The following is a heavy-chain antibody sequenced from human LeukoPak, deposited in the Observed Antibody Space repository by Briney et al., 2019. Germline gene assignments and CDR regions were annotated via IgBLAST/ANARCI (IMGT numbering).Heavy chain of an antibody. CDR1: GFTFSNAW. CDR2: IKSKTDGGTT. J-gene: IGHJ4*02. CDR3: ATAYEQWLAHYYDY. D-gene: IGHD6-19*01. Sequence: GGSLRLSCAASGFTFSNAWMSWVRQAPGKGLEWVGRIKSKTDGGTTDYAAPVKGRFTISRDDSKNTLYLQMNRLKTEDTAVYYGATAYEQWLAHYYDYWGQGTLVTVSS. V-gene: IGHV3-15*01.